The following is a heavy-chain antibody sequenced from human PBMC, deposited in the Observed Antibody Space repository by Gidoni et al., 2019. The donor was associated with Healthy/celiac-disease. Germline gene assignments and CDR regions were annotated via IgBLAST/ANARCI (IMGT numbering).Heavy chain of an antibody. CDR3: AKAHDTTRWELRLQYFDY. Sequence: EVQLLESGGGLVQPGGSLRLSCAASGFTFSSYAMSWVRQAPGKGLEWVSAISGSGGSTYYADSVKGRFTISRDNSKNTLYLQMNSLRAEDTAVYYCAKAHDTTRWELRLQYFDYWGQGTLVTVSS. CDR1: GFTFSSYA. V-gene: IGHV3-23*01. D-gene: IGHD1-26*01. CDR2: ISGSGGST. J-gene: IGHJ4*02.